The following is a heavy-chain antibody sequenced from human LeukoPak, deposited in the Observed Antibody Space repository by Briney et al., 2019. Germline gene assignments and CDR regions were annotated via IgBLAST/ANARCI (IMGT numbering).Heavy chain of an antibody. V-gene: IGHV3-74*01. CDR2: IKSDGSSS. Sequence: GGSLRLSCAASGFTFSNDWMHWVRQAPGKGLVWVSRIKSDGSSSTYADSVKGRFTISRDNAKNSLYLQMNSLRAEDTAVYYCARGMGDIVVVPAANFDYWGQGTLVTVSS. J-gene: IGHJ4*02. CDR1: GFTFSNDW. CDR3: ARGMGDIVVVPAANFDY. D-gene: IGHD2-2*01.